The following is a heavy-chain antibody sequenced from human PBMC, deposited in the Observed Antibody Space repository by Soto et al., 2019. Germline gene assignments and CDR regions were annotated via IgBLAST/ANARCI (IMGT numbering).Heavy chain of an antibody. CDR1: GVSISSKNFY. V-gene: IGHV4-39*01. Sequence: SETLSLTCTVSGVSISSKNFYWGWIRQSPGKGLEWIGTLYSGSTFSSLSLKNRVTISVDTSKNQVSLKLRSVAAADTAIYYCATTRYIALGGSFAVCGQGIQVIVAS. CDR3: ATTRYIALGGSFAV. J-gene: IGHJ4*02. CDR2: LYSGST. D-gene: IGHD2-8*01.